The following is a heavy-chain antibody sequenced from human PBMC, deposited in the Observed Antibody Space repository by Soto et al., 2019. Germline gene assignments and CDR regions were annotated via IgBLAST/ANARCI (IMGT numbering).Heavy chain of an antibody. CDR2: ISAYNGNT. CDR3: ARDTGYCTNGVCPKYFQH. V-gene: IGHV1-18*01. D-gene: IGHD2-8*01. J-gene: IGHJ1*01. CDR1: GYTFTSYG. Sequence: ASVKVSCKASGYTFTSYGISWVRQAPGQGLEWMGWISAYNGNTNYAQKLQGRVTMTTDTSTSTAYMELRSLRSDDTAVYYCARDTGYCTNGVCPKYFQHWGQGXLVTVSS.